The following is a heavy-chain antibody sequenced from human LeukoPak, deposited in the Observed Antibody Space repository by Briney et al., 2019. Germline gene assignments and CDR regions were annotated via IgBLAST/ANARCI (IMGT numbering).Heavy chain of an antibody. CDR3: ARDSGHSGYDLDY. CDR1: GFTFSSYS. J-gene: IGHJ4*02. V-gene: IGHV3-21*01. CDR2: ISSSSSYI. D-gene: IGHD5-12*01. Sequence: GGSLRLPCAASGFTFSSYSMNWVRQAPGKGLEWVSSISSSSSYIYYADSVKGRFTISRDNAKNSLYLQMNSLRAEDTAVYYCARDSGHSGYDLDYWGQGTLVSVSS.